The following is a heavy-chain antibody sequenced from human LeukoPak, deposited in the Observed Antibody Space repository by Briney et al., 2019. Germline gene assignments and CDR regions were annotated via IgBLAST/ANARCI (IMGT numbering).Heavy chain of an antibody. CDR1: GFTFRSSG. CDR3: ARERFRGGEGAFDI. CDR2: ISYDGSIE. V-gene: IGHV3-30-3*01. D-gene: IGHD3-16*01. Sequence: GGSLRLSCAASGFTFRSSGIHWVRQAPGKGLEWVAFISYDGSIEYYADSVRGRFTISRDNSKNTLYLQMNSLRAEDTAVYYCARERFRGGEGAFDIWGQGTMVTVSS. J-gene: IGHJ3*02.